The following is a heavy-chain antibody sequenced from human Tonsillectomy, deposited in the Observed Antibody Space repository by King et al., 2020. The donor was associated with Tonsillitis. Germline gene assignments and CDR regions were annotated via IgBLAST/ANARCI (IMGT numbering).Heavy chain of an antibody. CDR1: GYRFTSFW. J-gene: IGHJ4*02. D-gene: IGHD3-22*01. CDR3: AGMFYFESGGYPWDY. CDR2: IYPGDSDT. Sequence: QLVQSGAEVKKPGESPKISCKGSGYRFTSFWIGWVRQMPGKGLEWMGIIYPGDSDTRYSPSFEGQVTISVDKSNSTAYLQWSSLKASDTAIYYCAGMFYFESGGYPWDYWGQGTLVTVSS. V-gene: IGHV5-51*01.